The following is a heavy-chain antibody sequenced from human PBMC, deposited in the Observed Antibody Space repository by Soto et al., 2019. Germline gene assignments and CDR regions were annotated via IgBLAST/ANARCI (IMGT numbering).Heavy chain of an antibody. CDR3: ASRGDGRPYFDY. Sequence: SETLSLTCAVSGASISSSNWWSWVRQPPGKGLEWIGEIYHSGTTNYNPSLKSRVTISEDKPKNQFSLKLSSVTAADTAVYYCASRGDGRPYFDYWGQGTLVTVSS. J-gene: IGHJ4*02. D-gene: IGHD3-10*01. V-gene: IGHV4-4*02. CDR2: IYHSGTT. CDR1: GASISSSNW.